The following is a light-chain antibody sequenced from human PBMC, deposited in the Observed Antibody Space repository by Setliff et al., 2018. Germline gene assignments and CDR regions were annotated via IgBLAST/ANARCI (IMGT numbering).Light chain of an antibody. CDR1: SSNIGAGYD. Sequence: QSVLAQPPSVSGAPGQRVTISCAGRSSNIGAGYDVHWYQQLPGTAPKLLIYGNNNRPSGVPDRFSGSRSGTSASLAINGLQAEDEADYYCQSYDTNLRDYVFGTGTKVTVL. CDR2: GNN. J-gene: IGLJ1*01. V-gene: IGLV1-40*01. CDR3: QSYDTNLRDYV.